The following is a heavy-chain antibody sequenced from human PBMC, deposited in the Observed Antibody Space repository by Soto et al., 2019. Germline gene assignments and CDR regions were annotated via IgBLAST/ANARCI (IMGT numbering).Heavy chain of an antibody. CDR3: RRGYCGGSGGYLRRDAFDV. CDR1: GFTFASYH. Sequence: EVQLVESGGGLVMPGGSLRLSCAASGFTFASYHMSWVRQAPGKGLDWVSSINPSSSHIYYSDSVRGRFTISRDDSKNSLHLDMNILRTEDVAIYCCRRGYCGGSGGYLRRDAFDVWGQGTAVTVSS. J-gene: IGHJ3*01. V-gene: IGHV3-21*02. D-gene: IGHD2-15*01. CDR2: INPSSSHI.